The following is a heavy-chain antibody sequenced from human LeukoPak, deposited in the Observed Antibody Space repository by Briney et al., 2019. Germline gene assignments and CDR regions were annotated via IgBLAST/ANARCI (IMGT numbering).Heavy chain of an antibody. J-gene: IGHJ4*02. CDR2: IIPIFDTA. CDR1: GGTFSSYA. CDR3: ARSRGNDILTGYPAADY. D-gene: IGHD3-9*01. V-gene: IGHV1-69*13. Sequence: SVKVSCKASGGTFSSYAISWVRQAPGQGLEWMGGIIPIFDTANYAQKFQGRVTITADESTSTAYMELSSLRSEDTAVYYCARSRGNDILTGYPAADYWGQGTLVTVSS.